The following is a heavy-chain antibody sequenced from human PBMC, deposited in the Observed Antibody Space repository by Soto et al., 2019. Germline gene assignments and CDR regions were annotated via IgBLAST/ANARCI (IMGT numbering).Heavy chain of an antibody. D-gene: IGHD2-2*01. J-gene: IGHJ1*01. CDR1: GYTFTSYA. V-gene: IGHV1-3*01. Sequence: ASVKVSCKASGYTFTSYAMHWVRQAPGQRLEWMGWINAGNGNTNYAQKLQGRVTMTTDTSTSTAYMELRSLRSDDTAVYYCATESPAQYCSSTSCYALSKYFQHWG. CDR3: ATESPAQYCSSTSCYALSKYFQH. CDR2: INAGNGNT.